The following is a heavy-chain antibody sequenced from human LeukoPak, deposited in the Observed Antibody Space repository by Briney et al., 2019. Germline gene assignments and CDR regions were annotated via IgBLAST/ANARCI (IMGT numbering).Heavy chain of an antibody. V-gene: IGHV3-11*01. CDR3: ARVAYSSGVY. J-gene: IGHJ4*02. CDR1: GFTFSDYY. D-gene: IGHD6-19*01. Sequence: PGGSLRLSCAASGFTFSDYYMSWIRQAPGKGLEWVSYISSGSTIYYADSVKGRFTISRDNAKNSLYLQMNSLRAEDTAVYYCARVAYSSGVYWGQGTLVTVSS. CDR2: ISSGSTI.